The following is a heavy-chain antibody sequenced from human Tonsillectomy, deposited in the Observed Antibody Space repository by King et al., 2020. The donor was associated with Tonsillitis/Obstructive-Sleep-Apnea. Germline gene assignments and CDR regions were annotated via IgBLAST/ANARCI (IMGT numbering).Heavy chain of an antibody. D-gene: IGHD1-26*01. CDR3: AKGSRSIVGATFD. V-gene: IGHV3-9*01. J-gene: IGHJ4*02. Sequence: VQLVESGGGLVQPGRSLRLSCAASGFTFDDYAMHWVRHAPGKGLEWVSGISWNSGSIGYADSVKGRFTISRDNANNSLYLQMNMLREEDTALYYCAKGSRSIVGATFDWGQGTLVTVSS. CDR2: ISWNSGSI. CDR1: GFTFDDYA.